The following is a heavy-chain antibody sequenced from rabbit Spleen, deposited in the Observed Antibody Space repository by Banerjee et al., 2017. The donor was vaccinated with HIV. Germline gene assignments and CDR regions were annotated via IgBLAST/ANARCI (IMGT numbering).Heavy chain of an antibody. CDR3: ARDTGSSFSSYGMDL. V-gene: IGHV1S45*01. CDR1: GFSFSNKAV. Sequence: QEQLVESGGGLVKPGASLTLTCKASGFSFSNKAVMCWVRQAPGKGLEWIACIDTGSRDFTYYASWARGRFTISKTSSTTVTLQATSLTAADTATYYCARDTGSSFSSYGMDLWGPGTLVTVS. J-gene: IGHJ6*01. CDR2: IDTGSRDFT. D-gene: IGHD8-1*01.